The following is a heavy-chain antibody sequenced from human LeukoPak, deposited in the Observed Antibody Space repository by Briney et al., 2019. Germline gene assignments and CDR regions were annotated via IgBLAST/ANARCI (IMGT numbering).Heavy chain of an antibody. CDR1: GYKFSSYG. CDR2: IIPILGIA. CDR3: ARDPTVTTGYYYYGMDV. J-gene: IGHJ6*02. V-gene: IGHV1-69*04. Sequence: SVKVSCKASGYKFSSYGITWVRQARGQGLEWMGRIIPILGIANYAQKFQGRVTITADKSTSTAYMELSSLRSEDTAVYYCARDPTVTTGYYYYGMDVWGQGTTVTVSS. D-gene: IGHD4-17*01.